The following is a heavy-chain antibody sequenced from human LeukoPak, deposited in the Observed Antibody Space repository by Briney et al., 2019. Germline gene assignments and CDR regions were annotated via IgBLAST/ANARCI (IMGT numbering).Heavy chain of an antibody. CDR1: GFIVSSYW. Sequence: PGGSLRLSCAASGFIVSSYWMSWVRQAPGKGLEWVANIKQDGSEKYYVDSVKGRFTISRDNAKNSLYLQMNSLRAEDTAVYYCARRRYSGSSQHFDYWGQGTLVTVSS. V-gene: IGHV3-7*01. J-gene: IGHJ4*02. CDR3: ARRRYSGSSQHFDY. CDR2: IKQDGSEK. D-gene: IGHD1-26*01.